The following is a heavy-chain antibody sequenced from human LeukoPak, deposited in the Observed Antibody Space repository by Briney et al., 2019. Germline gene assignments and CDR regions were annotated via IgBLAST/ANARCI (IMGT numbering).Heavy chain of an antibody. V-gene: IGHV3-21*01. Sequence: PGGSLRLSCAASGFTFSDYTMNWVRQAPGKGLEWVSSISSSSSYIYYADSVKGRFTISRDNAKNSLYLQMNSLRAEDTAVYYCARVHYYETSDWGNYFDYWGQGTLVTVSS. D-gene: IGHD3-22*01. CDR1: GFTFSDYT. CDR2: ISSSSSYI. J-gene: IGHJ4*02. CDR3: ARVHYYETSDWGNYFDY.